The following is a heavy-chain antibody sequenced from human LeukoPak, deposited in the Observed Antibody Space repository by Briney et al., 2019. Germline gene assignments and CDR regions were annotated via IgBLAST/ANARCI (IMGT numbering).Heavy chain of an antibody. D-gene: IGHD3-10*01. CDR1: GGSISSGSYY. Sequence: PSETLSLTCTVSGGSISSGSYYWSWIRQPAGKGLEWIGRIYTSGSTNYNPSLKSRVTISVDTSKNQFSLKLSSVTAADTAVYYCARWDMVRGNFDYWGQGTLVTVSS. V-gene: IGHV4-61*02. J-gene: IGHJ4*02. CDR2: IYTSGST. CDR3: ARWDMVRGNFDY.